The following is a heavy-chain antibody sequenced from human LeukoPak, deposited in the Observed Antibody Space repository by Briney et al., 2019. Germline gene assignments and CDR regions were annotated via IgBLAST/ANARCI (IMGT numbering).Heavy chain of an antibody. CDR3: AKDRDSYYYYMDV. CDR1: GFTLSSYG. Sequence: GGSLRLSCAASGFTLSSYGMHWVRQAPGKGLEWMAFIRYDGSNKYYADSVKGRFTISRDNSKNTLYLQMNSLRAEDTAVYYCAKDRDSYYYYMDVWGKGTTVTVSS. D-gene: IGHD2-15*01. V-gene: IGHV3-30*02. CDR2: IRYDGSNK. J-gene: IGHJ6*03.